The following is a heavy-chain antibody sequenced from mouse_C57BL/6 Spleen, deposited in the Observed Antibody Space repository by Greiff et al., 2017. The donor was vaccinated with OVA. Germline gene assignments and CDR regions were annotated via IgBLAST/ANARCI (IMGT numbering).Heavy chain of an antibody. V-gene: IGHV1-50*01. CDR1: GYTFTSYW. CDR2: IDPSDSYT. CDR3: ARTGSFWYVDV. D-gene: IGHD1-1*01. J-gene: IGHJ1*03. Sequence: QVQLQQPGAELVKPGASVKLSCKASGYTFTSYWMQWVKQRPGQGLEWIGEIDPSDSYTNYNQKFKGKATLTVDTSSSPAYMQLSSLTSEDSAVYYCARTGSFWYVDVWGTGTTVTVSS.